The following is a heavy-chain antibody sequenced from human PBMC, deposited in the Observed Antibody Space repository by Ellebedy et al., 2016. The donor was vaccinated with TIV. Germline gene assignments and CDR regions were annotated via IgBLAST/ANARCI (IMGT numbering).Heavy chain of an antibody. CDR3: ARDPSPTSPPELDY. CDR2: INPNSGGT. Sequence: ASVQVSCXASGYTFTGYYMHWVRQAPGQGLEWMGWINPNSGGTNYAQKFQGRVTMTRDTSISTAYMELSRLRSDDTAVYYCARDPSPTSPPELDYWGQGTLVTVSS. CDR1: GYTFTGYY. V-gene: IGHV1-2*02. J-gene: IGHJ4*02.